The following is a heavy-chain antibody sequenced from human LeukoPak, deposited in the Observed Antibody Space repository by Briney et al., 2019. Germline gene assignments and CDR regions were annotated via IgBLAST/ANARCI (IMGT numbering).Heavy chain of an antibody. J-gene: IGHJ4*02. CDR1: GFTFSSYS. V-gene: IGHV3-21*01. Sequence: GGSLRLSCAASGFTFSSYSMNWVRQAPGKGLEWVSSISSSSSYIYYADSVKSRFTISRDNAKNSLYLQMNSLRAEDTAVYYCASIWYYDILTGQSGVNFDYWGQGTLVTVSS. CDR2: ISSSSSYI. CDR3: ASIWYYDILTGQSGVNFDY. D-gene: IGHD3-9*01.